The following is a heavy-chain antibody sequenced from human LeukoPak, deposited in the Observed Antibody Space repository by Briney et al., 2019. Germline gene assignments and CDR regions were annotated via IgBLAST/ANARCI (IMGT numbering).Heavy chain of an antibody. D-gene: IGHD3-10*01. CDR2: IYHSGST. Sequence: SGTLSLTCAVSGGSISSSNWWSWVRQPPGKGLEWIGEIYHSGSTNYNPSLKSRVTISVDKSKNQFSLKMSSVTAADTAVYYCARVGIYYYGSGALDAFDIWGQGTMVTVSS. CDR3: ARVGIYYYGSGALDAFDI. CDR1: GGSISSSNW. V-gene: IGHV4-4*02. J-gene: IGHJ3*02.